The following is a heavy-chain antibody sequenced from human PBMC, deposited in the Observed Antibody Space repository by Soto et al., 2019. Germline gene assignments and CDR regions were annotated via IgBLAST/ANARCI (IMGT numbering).Heavy chain of an antibody. Sequence: ASVKVSCKASGGTFSSYTISWVRQAPGQGLEWMGRIIPILGIANYAQKFQGRVTITADKSTSTAYMELSSLRSEDTAVYYCARDRFGGEAANFDYWGQGTLVTVSS. J-gene: IGHJ4*02. V-gene: IGHV1-69*04. CDR2: IIPILGIA. D-gene: IGHD2-15*01. CDR3: ARDRFGGEAANFDY. CDR1: GGTFSSYT.